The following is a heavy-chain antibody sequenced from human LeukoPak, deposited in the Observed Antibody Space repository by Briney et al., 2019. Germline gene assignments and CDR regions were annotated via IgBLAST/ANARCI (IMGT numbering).Heavy chain of an antibody. D-gene: IGHD3-16*02. J-gene: IGHJ4*02. CDR3: GRIFNIWGTFRNT. CDR1: GFPFTSYW. Sequence: QAGGSLRLSCAASGFPFTSYWMVWVRQAPGKGLEWVANINDDGSEKNYLESLKGRFTISRDNANNSVSLQMTALRAEDTAVYYCGRIFNIWGTFRNTWGQGTQVTVSS. CDR2: INDDGSEK. V-gene: IGHV3-7*01.